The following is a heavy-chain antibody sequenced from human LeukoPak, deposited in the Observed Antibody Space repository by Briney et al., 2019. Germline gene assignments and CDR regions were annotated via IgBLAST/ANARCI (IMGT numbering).Heavy chain of an antibody. J-gene: IGHJ4*02. V-gene: IGHV3-33*01. Sequence: GRSLRLSCIASGFTFSNYGMHWVRQAPGKGLEWVAVMWGEGSNTHYGDFVKGRFNISRDNSKNTLYLQMNSLRAEDTAVYYCARDPPDDSRGHLSLDHWGQGTLVTVST. D-gene: IGHD3-22*01. CDR2: MWGEGSNT. CDR1: GFTFSNYG. CDR3: ARDPPDDSRGHLSLDH.